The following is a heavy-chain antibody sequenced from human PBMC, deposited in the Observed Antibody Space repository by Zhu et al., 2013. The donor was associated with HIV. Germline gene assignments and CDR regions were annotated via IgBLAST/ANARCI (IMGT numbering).Heavy chain of an antibody. V-gene: IGHV1-69*17. CDR2: IIPAFGVV. D-gene: IGHD3-22*01. J-gene: IGHJ4*02. CDR3: ARREKAYDNSGLFDY. Sequence: QVQLVQSGTEVTMPGSSVRVSCKSTGGSFTHYAMNWVRQAPGQGFEWMGGIIPAFGVVNYAQRFQGRITISANKETSTDFLDLRSLTSGDTAIYYCARREKAYDNSGLFDYWGQGTLVTVSS. CDR1: GGSFTHYA.